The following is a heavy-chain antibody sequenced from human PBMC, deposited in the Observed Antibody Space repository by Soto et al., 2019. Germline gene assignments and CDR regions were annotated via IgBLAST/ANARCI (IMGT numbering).Heavy chain of an antibody. CDR3: ALPSCGGDCYSPFDY. CDR2: ISGNSGKT. Sequence: EVQLLESGGGFVQPGGSLRLSFTASGVGLSTYAISWVRQAPGKELEWVSVISGNSGKTDYADSVKGRFSISRDKSEYTVYLQMNRLRAADKAVYYCALPSCGGDCYSPFDYWGQGTLVTVSS. V-gene: IGHV3-23*01. CDR1: GVGLSTYA. D-gene: IGHD2-21*02. J-gene: IGHJ4*02.